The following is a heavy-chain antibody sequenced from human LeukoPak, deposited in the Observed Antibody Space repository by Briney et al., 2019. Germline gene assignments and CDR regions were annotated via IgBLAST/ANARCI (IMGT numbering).Heavy chain of an antibody. D-gene: IGHD3-22*01. CDR3: ARGTLDYYDSSGYPLLDY. CDR1: GGTFSSYA. V-gene: IGHV1-69*13. Sequence: ASVKVSCRASGGTFSSYAISWVRQAPGQGLEWMGGIIPIFGTANYAQKFQGRVTITADESTSTAYMELSSLRSEDTAVYYCARGTLDYYDSSGYPLLDYWGQGTLVTVSS. J-gene: IGHJ4*02. CDR2: IIPIFGTA.